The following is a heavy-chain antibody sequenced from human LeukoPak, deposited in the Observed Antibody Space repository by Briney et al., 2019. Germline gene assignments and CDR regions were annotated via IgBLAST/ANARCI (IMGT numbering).Heavy chain of an antibody. CDR3: AREGEEDYYDSSGYPNYFDY. CDR1: GGTFSSYT. D-gene: IGHD3-22*01. Sequence: ASVKVSCKASGGTFSSYTISWVRQAPGQGLEWMGRIIPILGIANYAQKFQGRVTITTDESTSTAYMELSSLRSEDTAVYYCAREGEEDYYDSSGYPNYFDYWGQGTLVTVSS. J-gene: IGHJ4*02. V-gene: IGHV1-69*16. CDR2: IIPILGIA.